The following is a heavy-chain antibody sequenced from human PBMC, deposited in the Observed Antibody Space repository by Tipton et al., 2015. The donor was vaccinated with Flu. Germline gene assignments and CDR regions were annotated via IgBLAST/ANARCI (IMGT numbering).Heavy chain of an antibody. CDR3: GRVLRPPGVHYYGMDV. Sequence: QLVQSGAEVKKPGSSVKVSCKASGGTFSSYAISWVRQAPGQGLEWMGGIIPIFGTANYAQKFQGRVTITADESTSTAYMELSSLRSEDTAVYDCGRVLRPPGVHYYGMDVWGQGTTVTVSS. CDR1: GGTFSSYA. J-gene: IGHJ6*02. V-gene: IGHV1-69*01. D-gene: IGHD3-10*01. CDR2: IIPIFGTA.